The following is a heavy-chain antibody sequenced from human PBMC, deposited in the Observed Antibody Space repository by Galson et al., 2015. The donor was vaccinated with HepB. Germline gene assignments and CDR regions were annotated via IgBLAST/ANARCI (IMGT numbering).Heavy chain of an antibody. Sequence: SLRLSCAASGFTFSSYAMSWVRQAPGKGLEWVSAISGSGGSTYYADSVKGRFTISRDNSKNTLYLQMNSLRAEDTAVYYCAKRNLWFGGLYANYYYYGMDVWGQGTTVTVSS. V-gene: IGHV3-23*01. CDR1: GFTFSSYA. J-gene: IGHJ6*02. CDR3: AKRNLWFGGLYANYYYYGMDV. CDR2: ISGSGGST. D-gene: IGHD3-10*01.